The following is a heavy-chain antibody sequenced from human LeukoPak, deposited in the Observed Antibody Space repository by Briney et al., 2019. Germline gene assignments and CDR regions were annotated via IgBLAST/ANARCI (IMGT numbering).Heavy chain of an antibody. CDR3: ARGSPGDYGHY. J-gene: IGHJ4*02. V-gene: IGHV1-18*01. Sequence: ASVKVSCKASGYTFSNYALTWVRQAPGQGLEWMGWISSYNGNIDYGQKFQGRVTLSKDTSTSTAHMELRSLRLDDTAVYYCARGSPGDYGHYWGQGTLVTVSS. D-gene: IGHD4-17*01. CDR2: ISSYNGNI. CDR1: GYTFSNYA.